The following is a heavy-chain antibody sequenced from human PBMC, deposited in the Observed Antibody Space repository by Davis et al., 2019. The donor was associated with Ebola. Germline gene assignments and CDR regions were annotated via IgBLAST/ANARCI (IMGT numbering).Heavy chain of an antibody. V-gene: IGHV3-21*01. Sequence: GESLKISCAASGFTFSSYSMNWVRQAPGKGLEWVSSISSSSSYIYYADSVKGRFTISRDNAKNSLYLQMNSLRAEDTAVYYCARDYSSSWYADYYYGMDVWGQGTTVTVSS. CDR1: GFTFSSYS. CDR2: ISSSSSYI. J-gene: IGHJ6*02. D-gene: IGHD6-13*01. CDR3: ARDYSSSWYADYYYGMDV.